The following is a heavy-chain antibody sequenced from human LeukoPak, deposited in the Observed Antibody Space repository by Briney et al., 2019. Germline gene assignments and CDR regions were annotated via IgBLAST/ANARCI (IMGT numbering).Heavy chain of an antibody. Sequence: GGSLRLSCAASGFTFSSSEMNWVRQGPGKGLEWVSYISNSGNTIKYADSMKGRFTISRDNAKNSLYLQMDSLRAEDTAVYYCARADDSSSGYFDYWGQGTLVTVSS. CDR3: ARADDSSSGYFDY. V-gene: IGHV3-48*03. CDR2: ISNSGNTI. CDR1: GFTFSSSE. D-gene: IGHD6-6*01. J-gene: IGHJ4*02.